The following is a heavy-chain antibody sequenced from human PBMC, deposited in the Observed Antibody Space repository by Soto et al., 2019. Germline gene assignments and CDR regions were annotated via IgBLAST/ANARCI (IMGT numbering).Heavy chain of an antibody. CDR1: GYTFTSYG. CDR2: ISAYNGNT. J-gene: IGHJ5*02. CDR3: ARDQLGRYDFWSGAGWFDP. D-gene: IGHD3-3*01. Sequence: QVQLVQSGAEVKKPGASVKVSCKASGYTFTSYGISWVRQAPGQGLEWMGWISAYNGNTNYAQKLQGRVTMTTDTSTSTAYMELRSLRSDDTAVYYCARDQLGRYDFWSGAGWFDPWGQGTLVTVSS. V-gene: IGHV1-18*01.